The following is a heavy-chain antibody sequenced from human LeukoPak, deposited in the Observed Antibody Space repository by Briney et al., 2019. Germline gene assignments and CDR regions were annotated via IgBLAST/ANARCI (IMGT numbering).Heavy chain of an antibody. Sequence: GGSLRLSCAAPGFTFSSYAMSWVRQTPAKGLEWVSAISGSGGSTYYADSVKRRFTISRDNSKNTLYLQMNSLRAEDTAVYYCANLTGSSWSFDYWGQGTLVTVSS. CDR1: GFTFSSYA. CDR2: ISGSGGST. D-gene: IGHD6-13*01. CDR3: ANLTGSSWSFDY. V-gene: IGHV3-23*01. J-gene: IGHJ4*02.